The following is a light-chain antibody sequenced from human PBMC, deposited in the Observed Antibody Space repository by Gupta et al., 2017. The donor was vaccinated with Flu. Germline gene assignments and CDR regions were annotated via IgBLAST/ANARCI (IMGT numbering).Light chain of an antibody. CDR2: GVT. CDR1: SCDVGNYDF. Sequence: SATISCTGTSCDVGNYDFVSWYQQHPGTAPNLIIYGVTERPSGVPVRFSGSKSGNTASLTISGLQAEDEAFYYCCSYAGTFTFVFGGGTRLTVL. J-gene: IGLJ2*01. CDR3: CSYAGTFTFV. V-gene: IGLV2-11*03.